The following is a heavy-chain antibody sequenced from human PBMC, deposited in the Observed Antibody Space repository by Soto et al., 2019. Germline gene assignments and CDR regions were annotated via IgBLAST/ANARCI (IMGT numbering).Heavy chain of an antibody. J-gene: IGHJ5*01. CDR2: LKDRSQNYAT. CDR3: AREGDARWLDS. CDR1: GFSVSGWY. D-gene: IGHD1-26*01. Sequence: PGGSARLSCAASGFSVSGWYMDWVRQAPGKGLEWVARLKDRSQNYATEYAASVKGRVTVSRHPSQNSIFLQMNSLKIEDTAVYYCAREGDARWLDSWGQGTLVTVS. V-gene: IGHV3-72*01.